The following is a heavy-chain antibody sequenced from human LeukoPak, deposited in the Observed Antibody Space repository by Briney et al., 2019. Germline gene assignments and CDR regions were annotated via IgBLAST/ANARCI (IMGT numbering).Heavy chain of an antibody. D-gene: IGHD2-21*01. Sequence: AASVKVSCKASGYTFTNYGISWVRQAPGQGLECMGWISAYNGNTNYAQRFQGRVTITRNTSISTAYMELSSLRSEDTAVYYCARVGPIAYCGGDCYDYWGQGTLVTVSS. V-gene: IGHV1-18*04. J-gene: IGHJ4*02. CDR3: ARVGPIAYCGGDCYDY. CDR2: ISAYNGNT. CDR1: GYTFTNYG.